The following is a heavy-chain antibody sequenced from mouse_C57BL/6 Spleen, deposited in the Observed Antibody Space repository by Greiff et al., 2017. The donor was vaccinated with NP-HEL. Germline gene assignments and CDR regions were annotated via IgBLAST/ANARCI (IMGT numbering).Heavy chain of an antibody. CDR2: INPNNGGT. J-gene: IGHJ3*01. D-gene: IGHD1-1*01. CDR3: ARSDYGSSSAWFAY. Sequence: EVQLQQSGPELVKPGASVQISCKASGYTFTDYYMNWVKQSHGKSLEWIGDINPNNGGTSYNQKFKGKATLTVDKSSSTAYMELRSLTSEDSAVYYCARSDYGSSSAWFAYWGQGTLVTVSA. CDR1: GYTFTDYY. V-gene: IGHV1-26*01.